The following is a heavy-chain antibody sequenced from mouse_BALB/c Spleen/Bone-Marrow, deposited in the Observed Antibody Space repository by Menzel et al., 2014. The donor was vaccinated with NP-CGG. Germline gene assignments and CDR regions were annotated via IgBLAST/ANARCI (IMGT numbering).Heavy chain of an antibody. Sequence: VQLQQSGAELVKPGASVKLSCTASGFNIKDTYMHWVKQRPEQGLEWIGRIDPANGNTKYDPKFQGKATITADTSSNTSYLQLSSLTSEDTAVYYCASYYYGSKRFAYWGQGNLVTVSA. D-gene: IGHD1-1*01. J-gene: IGHJ3*01. CDR3: ASYYYGSKRFAY. CDR1: GFNIKDTY. CDR2: IDPANGNT. V-gene: IGHV14-3*02.